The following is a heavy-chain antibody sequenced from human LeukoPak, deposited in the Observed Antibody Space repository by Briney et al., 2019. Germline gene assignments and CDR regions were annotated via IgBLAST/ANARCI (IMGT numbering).Heavy chain of an antibody. CDR2: IWYDGSNK. J-gene: IGHJ4*02. CDR3: ARDNPDSYYFDY. D-gene: IGHD1-14*01. V-gene: IGHV3-33*01. Sequence: GGSLRLSCAASGFTFSSYGMHWVRQAPGKGLEWVAVIWYDGSNKYYADSVKGRFTISRDNSKNTLYLQMSSLRAEDTAVYYCARDNPDSYYFDYWGQGTLVTVSS. CDR1: GFTFSSYG.